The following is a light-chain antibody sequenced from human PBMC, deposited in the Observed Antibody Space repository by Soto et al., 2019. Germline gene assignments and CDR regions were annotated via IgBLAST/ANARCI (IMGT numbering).Light chain of an antibody. J-gene: IGLJ1*01. CDR2: EDD. CDR1: SSNIGKNY. CDR3: AAWDNSLSGEV. Sequence: QSVLTQPPSVSAAPGQKVTISCSGSSSNIGKNYVSWYQQLPGTAPKVLIYEDDRRPSGIPDRFSGSKSGTSATLGITGLQTGDEADYYCAAWDNSLSGEVVGIGTKVTVL. V-gene: IGLV1-51*02.